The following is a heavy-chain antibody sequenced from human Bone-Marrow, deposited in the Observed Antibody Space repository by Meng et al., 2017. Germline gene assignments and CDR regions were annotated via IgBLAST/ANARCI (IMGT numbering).Heavy chain of an antibody. J-gene: IGHJ6*02. Sequence: SVKVSCKTSGYTFTNYGITWVRQAPGQGLEWMGGIIPIFGTANYAQKFQGRVTITADESTSTAYMELSSLRSEDTAVYYCASPRAQQPTAYYYYYGMDVWGQGTTVTVSS. V-gene: IGHV1-69*13. D-gene: IGHD6-13*01. CDR3: ASPRAQQPTAYYYYYGMDV. CDR2: IIPIFGTA. CDR1: GYTFTNYG.